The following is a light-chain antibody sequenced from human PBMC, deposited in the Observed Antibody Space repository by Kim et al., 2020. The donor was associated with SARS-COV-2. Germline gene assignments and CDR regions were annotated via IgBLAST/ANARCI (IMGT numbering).Light chain of an antibody. Sequence: VSPGQTASITCSGDKLGDKYACWYQQKPGKSPVLVIYQDSKRPSGIPERFSGSNSGNTATLTISGTQAMDEADYYCQAWDSSTYVLGTGTKVTVL. CDR1: KLGDKY. J-gene: IGLJ1*01. V-gene: IGLV3-1*01. CDR2: QDS. CDR3: QAWDSSTYV.